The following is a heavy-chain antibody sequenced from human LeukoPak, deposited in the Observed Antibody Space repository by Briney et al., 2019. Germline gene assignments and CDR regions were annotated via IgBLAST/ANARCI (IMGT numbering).Heavy chain of an antibody. CDR1: GGSISSSSYY. CDR2: IYYSGST. J-gene: IGHJ4*02. Sequence: SETLSLTCTVSGGSISSSSYYWGWIRQPPGKGLEWIGSIYYSGSTYYNPSLKSRVTISVDTSKNQFSLKLSSVTAADTAVYYCASQGPIGYCSGGSCRTFDYWGQGTLVTVST. V-gene: IGHV4-39*01. D-gene: IGHD2-15*01. CDR3: ASQGPIGYCSGGSCRTFDY.